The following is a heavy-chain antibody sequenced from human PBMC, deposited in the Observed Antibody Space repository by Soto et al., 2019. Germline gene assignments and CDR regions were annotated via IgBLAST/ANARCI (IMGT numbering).Heavy chain of an antibody. J-gene: IGHJ6*03. CDR2: INPNSGGT. CDR3: SIRASYCSSTSCYATPGYYMDV. Sequence: ASVKVSCKASGYTFTGYYMHWVRQAPGQGLEWMGWINPNSGGTNYAQKFQGWVTMTRDTSISTAYMELSRLRSDDTAVYYCSIRASYCSSTSCYATPGYYMDVWGKGTTVTVSS. D-gene: IGHD2-2*01. CDR1: GYTFTGYY. V-gene: IGHV1-2*04.